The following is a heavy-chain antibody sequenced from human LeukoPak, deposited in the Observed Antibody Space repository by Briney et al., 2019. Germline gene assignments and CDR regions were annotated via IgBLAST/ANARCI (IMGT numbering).Heavy chain of an antibody. V-gene: IGHV4-59*01. Sequence: SETLSLTCTVSGGSISSYHWSWIRQPPGKGLEWIGYIYYSGSTNYNPSLKSRVTISVDTSKNQFSLKLSSVTAADTAVYYCARDGYSGSDALWGQRTLVTVSS. J-gene: IGHJ4*02. CDR2: IYYSGST. CDR3: ARDGYSGSDAL. CDR1: GGSISSYH. D-gene: IGHD5-12*01.